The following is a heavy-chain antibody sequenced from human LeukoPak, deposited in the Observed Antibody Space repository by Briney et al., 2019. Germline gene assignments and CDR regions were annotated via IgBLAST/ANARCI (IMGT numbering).Heavy chain of an antibody. CDR1: GFSFCTYW. CDR3: ARDPGSSSFDL. CDR2: IDQDGSVR. J-gene: IGHJ4*02. D-gene: IGHD6-13*01. Sequence: GGSLRLSCSASGFSFCTYWMSWVRQTPETGLEFVANIDQDGSVRNYMDSLKGRSTISRDNAKKSMYLEINSLRADDTAVYYCARDPGSSSFDLWGRGTLVTVSS. V-gene: IGHV3-7*01.